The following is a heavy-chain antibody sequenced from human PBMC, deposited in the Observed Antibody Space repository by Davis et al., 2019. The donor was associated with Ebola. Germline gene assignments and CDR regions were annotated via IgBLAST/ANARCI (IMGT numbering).Heavy chain of an antibody. V-gene: IGHV3-11*06. Sequence: GESLKISCAASGFTFSDYYMSWIRQAPGKGLEWVSSISSSSSYIYYADSVKGRFTISRDNAKNSLYLQMNSLRAEDTAVYYCARSSIAARPGYYYGMDVWGQGTTVTVSS. D-gene: IGHD6-6*01. CDR2: ISSSSSYI. CDR3: ARSSIAARPGYYYGMDV. J-gene: IGHJ6*02. CDR1: GFTFSDYY.